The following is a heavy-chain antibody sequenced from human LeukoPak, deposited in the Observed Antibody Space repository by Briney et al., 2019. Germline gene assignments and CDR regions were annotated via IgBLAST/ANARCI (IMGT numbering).Heavy chain of an antibody. J-gene: IGHJ4*02. Sequence: ASVKVSCKSSGGTFSSYTISWVRQAPGHGLEWMGRIIPILGIANYAQKFQGRVTITADKSTSTAYMELSSLRSEDTAVYYCAREYYDSSGYVPFFDYWGQGTLVTVSS. D-gene: IGHD3-22*01. CDR1: GGTFSSYT. CDR3: AREYYDSSGYVPFFDY. CDR2: IIPILGIA. V-gene: IGHV1-69*04.